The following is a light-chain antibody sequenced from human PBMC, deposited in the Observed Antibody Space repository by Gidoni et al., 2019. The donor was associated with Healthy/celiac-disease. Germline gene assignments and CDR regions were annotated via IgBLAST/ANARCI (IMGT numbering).Light chain of an antibody. CDR3: QQRSNWPQLT. J-gene: IGKJ4*01. CDR1: QSVSSD. CDR2: DAS. V-gene: IGKV3-11*01. Sequence: EIVLTQSPATLSLSPWERATLSCRASQSVSSDLAWYQQKPGQAPRLLIYDASNRATGIPARFSGSGSGTDFTLTISSLEPEDFAVYYCQQRSNWPQLTFGGGTKVEIK.